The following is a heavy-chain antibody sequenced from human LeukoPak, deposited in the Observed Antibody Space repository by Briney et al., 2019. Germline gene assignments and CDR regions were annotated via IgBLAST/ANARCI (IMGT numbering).Heavy chain of an antibody. CDR3: AKVPSVYYGMDV. J-gene: IGHJ6*02. Sequence: PGGSLRLSCAASGFTFSSYAMNWVRQAPGKGLEWVSTISDSGGSTYYADSVKGRFTISRDNSNNTLYLQMNSLRAADTAIYYCAKVPSVYYGMDVWGQGTTVTVSS. CDR2: ISDSGGST. V-gene: IGHV3-23*01. D-gene: IGHD3-10*01. CDR1: GFTFSSYA.